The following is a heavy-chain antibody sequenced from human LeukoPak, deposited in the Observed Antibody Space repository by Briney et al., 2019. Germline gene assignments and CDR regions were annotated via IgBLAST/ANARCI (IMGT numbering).Heavy chain of an antibody. J-gene: IGHJ4*02. CDR1: GFTFSSYS. Sequence: GGSQRLSCAAAGFTFSSYSMNWVRQAPRKGLEWVSSISSSSSYIYYADSVRGRFTISRDNAKNSLYLQMNSLRAEDTAVYYCARYRLVSFDYWGQGTLVTVSS. CDR3: ARYRLVSFDY. D-gene: IGHD3-9*01. CDR2: ISSSSSYI. V-gene: IGHV3-21*01.